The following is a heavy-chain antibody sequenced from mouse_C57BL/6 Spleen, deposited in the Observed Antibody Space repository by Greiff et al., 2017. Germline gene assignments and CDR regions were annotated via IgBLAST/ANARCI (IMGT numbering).Heavy chain of an antibody. D-gene: IGHD1-1*01. CDR3: ARTYYYGSSYVAY. CDR2: IDPSDSYT. J-gene: IGHJ3*01. V-gene: IGHV1-69*01. CDR1: GYTFTSYW. Sequence: QVQLQQPGAELVMPGASVKLSCKASGYTFTSYWMHWVKQRPGQGLEWIGEIDPSDSYTNYNQKFKGKSTLTVDKSSSPAYMQLSSLTSEDSAVYYCARTYYYGSSYVAYWGQGTLVTVSA.